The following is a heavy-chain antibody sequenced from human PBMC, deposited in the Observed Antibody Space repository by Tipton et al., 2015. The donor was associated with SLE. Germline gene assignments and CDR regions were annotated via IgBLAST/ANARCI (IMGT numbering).Heavy chain of an antibody. CDR3: ARQGIWFGELLPEFFQH. Sequence: QSGAEVKKPGESLKISCKGSGYSFTSYWIGWVRQMPGKGLEWMGIIYPGDSDTRYSPSFQGQVTISPSKSISNAYLQWRSLKAPVSALYYCARQGIWFGELLPEFFQHWGQGTLVTVSS. J-gene: IGHJ1*01. D-gene: IGHD3-10*01. V-gene: IGHV5-51*01. CDR2: IYPGDSDT. CDR1: GYSFTSYW.